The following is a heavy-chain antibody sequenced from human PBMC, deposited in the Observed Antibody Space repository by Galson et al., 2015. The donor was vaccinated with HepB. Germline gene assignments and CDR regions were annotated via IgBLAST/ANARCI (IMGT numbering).Heavy chain of an antibody. V-gene: IGHV3-48*03. Sequence: SLRLSCAVSGFIFSSYDMNWVRQAPGKGLEWVSYISRSGSHTYYADSVKGRFTISRDNAKNSLYLQMSSLRAEDTAIYYCAREPYSVATGGWFDPWGQGTLVTVSS. CDR2: ISRSGSHT. CDR1: GFIFSSYD. J-gene: IGHJ5*02. CDR3: AREPYSVATGGWFDP. D-gene: IGHD6-13*01.